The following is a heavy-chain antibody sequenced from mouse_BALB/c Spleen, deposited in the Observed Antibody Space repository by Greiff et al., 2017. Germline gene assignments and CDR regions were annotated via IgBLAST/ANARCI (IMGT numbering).Heavy chain of an antibody. V-gene: IGHV1S126*01. CDR1: GYSFTSYW. CDR2: IDPSDSET. J-gene: IGHJ2*01. CDR3: ARGGGYGGGYFDY. Sequence: VKLVESGPQLVRPGASVKISCKASGYSFTSYWMHWVKQRPGQGLEWIGMIDPSDSETRLNQKFKDKATLTVDKSSSTAYMQLSSPTSEDSAVYYCARGGGYGGGYFDYWGQGTTLTVSS. D-gene: IGHD2-2*01.